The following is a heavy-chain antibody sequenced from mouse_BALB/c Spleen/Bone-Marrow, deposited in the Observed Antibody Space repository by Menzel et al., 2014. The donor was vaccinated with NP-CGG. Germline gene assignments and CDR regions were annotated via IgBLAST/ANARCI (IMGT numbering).Heavy chain of an antibody. V-gene: IGHV1S29*02. D-gene: IGHD2-3*01. CDR3: ARGWLLSWFAY. J-gene: IGHJ3*01. CDR1: GYTFSDYN. Sequence: VQLQQSGPELVKPGASVKISCKASGYTFSDYNMHWVKQSPGKSLEWIGNIYPYNGGTGYNQKFKRKATLTVDNSSSTAYMGLRSLTSEDSAVYHCARGWLLSWFAYWGQGTLVPVSA. CDR2: IYPYNGGT.